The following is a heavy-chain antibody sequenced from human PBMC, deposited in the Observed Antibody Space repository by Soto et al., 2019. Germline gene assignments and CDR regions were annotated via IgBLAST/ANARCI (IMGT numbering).Heavy chain of an antibody. CDR3: ARGDPLLWFGEKVSYGMDV. CDR1: GGSISSYY. Sequence: PSETLSLTCTVSGGSISSYYWSWIRQPPGKGLEWIGYIYYSGSTNYNPSLKSRVTISVDTSKNQFSLKLSSVTAADTAVYYCARGDPLLWFGEKVSYGMDVWGQGTTVTVSS. J-gene: IGHJ6*02. CDR2: IYYSGST. D-gene: IGHD3-10*01. V-gene: IGHV4-59*01.